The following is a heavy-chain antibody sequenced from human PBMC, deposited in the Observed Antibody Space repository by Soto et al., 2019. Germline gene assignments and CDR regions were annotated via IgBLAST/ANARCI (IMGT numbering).Heavy chain of an antibody. D-gene: IGHD2-2*01. Sequence: GGSLRLSCVGSEVILANSAMHWVRQAPGKGLEWVAVVSSDGSLKYYADSVEGRFTISRDSSKNTLYLQMNSLRPEDTAVYYCTREGPSSLTSYFDYWGQGTLVTVSS. CDR2: VSSDGSLK. CDR1: EVILANSA. CDR3: TREGPSSLTSYFDY. J-gene: IGHJ4*02. V-gene: IGHV3-30*04.